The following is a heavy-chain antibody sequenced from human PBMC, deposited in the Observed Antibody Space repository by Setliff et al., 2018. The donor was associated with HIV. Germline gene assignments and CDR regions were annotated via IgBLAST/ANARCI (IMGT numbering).Heavy chain of an antibody. Sequence: GESLKISCKGSGYTFPHAWIGWVRRMPGKDLEWMGIIYLSDSDTRYSRSFQGQVTISVDQSITTAYLQWSSLKASDTAMYYCATSPGTYSDSSASYFDYWGQGTLVTVSS. D-gene: IGHD6-6*01. CDR1: GYTFPHAW. CDR3: ATSPGTYSDSSASYFDY. V-gene: IGHV5-51*01. J-gene: IGHJ4*02. CDR2: IYLSDSDT.